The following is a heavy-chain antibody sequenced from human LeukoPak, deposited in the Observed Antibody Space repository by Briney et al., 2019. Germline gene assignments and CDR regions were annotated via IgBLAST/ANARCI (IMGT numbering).Heavy chain of an antibody. CDR1: GGSISGSNNY. CDR3: AARRPFLGIH. Sequence: SETLSLTCTVSGGSISGSNNYWAWIRQPPGKGLEWIASIYYSGSTYYSPSLKSRVTISVDTSNNQFSLRLNSVTAADTAVYYSAARRPFLGIHWGQGTLVTVSS. D-gene: IGHD6-13*01. J-gene: IGHJ4*02. CDR2: IYYSGST. V-gene: IGHV4-39*01.